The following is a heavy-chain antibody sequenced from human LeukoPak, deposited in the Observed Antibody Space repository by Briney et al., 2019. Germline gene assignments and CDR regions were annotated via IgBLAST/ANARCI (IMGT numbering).Heavy chain of an antibody. D-gene: IGHD3-10*01. CDR3: ERGPVLWFGELAYAFDI. CDR2: INSDGSST. V-gene: IGHV3-74*01. Sequence: GGSLRLSCAASGVTLSSYWMHWVRQAPGKGLVWVSRINSDGSSTSYADSVKGRFTISRDSAKNTLYLQMNSLRAEDTAVYHSERGPVLWFGELAYAFDIWGQGTMVTVSS. CDR1: GVTLSSYW. J-gene: IGHJ3*02.